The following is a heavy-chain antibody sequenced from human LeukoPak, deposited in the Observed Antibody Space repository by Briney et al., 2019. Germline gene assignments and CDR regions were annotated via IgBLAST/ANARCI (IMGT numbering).Heavy chain of an antibody. D-gene: IGHD3-22*01. CDR1: GGSLTNYY. CDR2: VFYRGTT. V-gene: IGHV4-59*01. Sequence: PSETLSLTCTVSGGSLTNYYWGWIRQPPGKGLEWIGYVFYRGTTNYNPCLKSRVTISAGTSKNQFSLKLSSVTAADTAVYYCARIVSSGFSDYWGQGTLVAVSS. J-gene: IGHJ4*02. CDR3: ARIVSSGFSDY.